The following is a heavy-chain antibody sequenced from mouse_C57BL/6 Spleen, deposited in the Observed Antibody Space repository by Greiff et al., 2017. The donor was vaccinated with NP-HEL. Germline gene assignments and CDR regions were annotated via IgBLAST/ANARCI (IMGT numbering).Heavy chain of an antibody. CDR2: INPGSGGT. CDR3: ARDGRYYAMDY. Sequence: QVQLQQSGAELVRPGTSVKVSCKASGYAFTNYLIEWVQQRPGQGLEWIGVINPGSGGTNYNEKFKGKATLTADKSSSTAYMQLSSLTSEDSAVYFCARDGRYYAMDYWGQGTSVTVSS. J-gene: IGHJ4*01. CDR1: GYAFTNYL. V-gene: IGHV1-54*01.